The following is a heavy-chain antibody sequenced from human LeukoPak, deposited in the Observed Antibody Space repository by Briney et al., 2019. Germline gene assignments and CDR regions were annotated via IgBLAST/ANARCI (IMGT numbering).Heavy chain of an antibody. Sequence: GGSLRLSCVASGFPFSSYSFHWVRQAPGKGLEWVALLSYDGSIKHYADSVKGRFTLSRDNSKSSVYLQMDSLKADDTAVYYCARGVSTWYRIDYWGQGTLVTVSS. D-gene: IGHD6-13*01. CDR2: LSYDGSIK. J-gene: IGHJ4*02. CDR1: GFPFSSYS. CDR3: ARGVSTWYRIDY. V-gene: IGHV3-30*01.